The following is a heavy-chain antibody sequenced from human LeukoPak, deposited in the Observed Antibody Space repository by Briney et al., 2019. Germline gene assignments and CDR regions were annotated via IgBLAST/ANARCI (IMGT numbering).Heavy chain of an antibody. CDR1: GLTFCSYA. D-gene: IGHD2-15*01. Sequence: GGSLRLSCAAPGLTFCSYAMSWVRQAPGEGLGGGSTISGSGGSIWYADSVKGRFTISRDNSNNTLYLQMNSLRAEDTAVYYCAKTRGGPTSPDDYWGQGTLVTVSS. V-gene: IGHV3-23*01. J-gene: IGHJ4*02. CDR3: AKTRGGPTSPDDY. CDR2: ISGSGGSI.